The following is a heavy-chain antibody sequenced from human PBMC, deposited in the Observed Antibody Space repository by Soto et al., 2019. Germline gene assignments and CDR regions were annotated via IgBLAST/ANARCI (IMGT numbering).Heavy chain of an antibody. CDR1: GFTFSSYS. J-gene: IGHJ4*02. V-gene: IGHV3-48*02. CDR2: ISSSSSTI. Sequence: EVQLVESGGGLVQPGGSLRLSCAASGFTFSSYSMNWVRQAPGKGLEWVSYISSSSSTIYYADSVKGRFTISRDNAKNSLYLQMNSLRDEDTAVYYCARAPEYYYDSSGLDYWGQGTLVTVSS. CDR3: ARAPEYYYDSSGLDY. D-gene: IGHD3-22*01.